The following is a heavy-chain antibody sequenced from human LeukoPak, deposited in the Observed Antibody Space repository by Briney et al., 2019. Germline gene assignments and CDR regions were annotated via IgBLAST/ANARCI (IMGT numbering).Heavy chain of an antibody. CDR2: IIYDGRT. CDR3: ARTTGDASTDY. V-gene: IGHV4-59*01. D-gene: IGHD1-14*01. J-gene: IGHJ4*02. CDR1: GASISTYY. Sequence: PSGTLSLTCTVSGASISTYYWSWIRQPPGKGLEWLGYIIYDGRTRYNPSLKSRISLSLDTSKNHFSLKVSSVTAADTAMYYCARTTGDASTDYWGQGTLVTASS.